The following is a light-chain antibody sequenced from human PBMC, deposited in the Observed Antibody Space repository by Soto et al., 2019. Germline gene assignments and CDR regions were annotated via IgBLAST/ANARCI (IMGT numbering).Light chain of an antibody. J-gene: IGLJ2*01. CDR1: SSDVGGYNY. Sequence: QSALPPPRSVSGSPGQSVTISCTGTSSDVGGYNYVSWYQKYPGKAPRLMIYDVSKRPSGVPDRFSGSKSGNTAYLTISGRQAEDEADYYCCSHAGSFTLVFGGGTKLTVL. V-gene: IGLV2-11*01. CDR3: CSHAGSFTLV. CDR2: DVS.